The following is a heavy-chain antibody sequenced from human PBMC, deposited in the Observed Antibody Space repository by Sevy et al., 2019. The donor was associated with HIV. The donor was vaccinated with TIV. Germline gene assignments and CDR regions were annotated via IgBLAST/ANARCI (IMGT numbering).Heavy chain of an antibody. CDR2: ISYDGSNK. Sequence: GGSLRLSCAASGFTFSSYAMHWVRQAPGKGLEWVAVISYDGSNKYYADSVKSRFTISRDNSKNTLYLQMNSLRAEDTAVYYCASGFLEWLFLEAFDIWGQGTMVTVSS. CDR3: ASGFLEWLFLEAFDI. CDR1: GFTFSSYA. V-gene: IGHV3-30-3*01. D-gene: IGHD3-3*01. J-gene: IGHJ3*02.